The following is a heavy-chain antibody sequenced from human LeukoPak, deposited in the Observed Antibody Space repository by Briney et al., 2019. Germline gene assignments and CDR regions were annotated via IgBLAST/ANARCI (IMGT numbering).Heavy chain of an antibody. CDR2: ISSSSSCI. CDR1: GFTFSSYS. J-gene: IGHJ3*02. D-gene: IGHD6-19*01. V-gene: IGHV3-21*01. Sequence: GGSLRLSCAASGFTFSSYSMNWVRQAPGKGLEWVSSISSSSSCIYYADSVKGRFTISRDNAKNSLYLQMNSLRAEDTAVYYCARESRYSSGWFTCVDCGAFDIWGQGTMVTVSS. CDR3: ARESRYSSGWFTCVDCGAFDI.